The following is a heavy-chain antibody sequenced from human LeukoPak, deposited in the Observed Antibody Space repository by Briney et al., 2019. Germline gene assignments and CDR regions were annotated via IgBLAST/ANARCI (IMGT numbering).Heavy chain of an antibody. CDR1: GYTFTGYY. CDR3: ARDCSSTSCLGY. CDR2: INPNSGGT. D-gene: IGHD2-2*01. J-gene: IGHJ4*02. V-gene: IGHV1-2*02. Sequence: ASVKVSCKASGYTFTGYYMHWVRQAPGQGPEWMGWINPNSGGTNYAQKFQGRVTMTRDTSISTAYMELSRLRSDDTAVYYCARDCSSTSCLGYWGQGTLVTVSS.